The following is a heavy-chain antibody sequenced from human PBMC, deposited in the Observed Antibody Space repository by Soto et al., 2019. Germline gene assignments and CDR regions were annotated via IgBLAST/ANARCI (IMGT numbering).Heavy chain of an antibody. CDR2: ISYEGSNR. CDR1: GFRFSSYA. D-gene: IGHD4-17*01. V-gene: IGHV3-30*18. Sequence: PGGSLRLSCAASGFRFSSYAMHWVRQAPDKGLEWVAVISYEGSNRFYADSVKGRFTVSRDNSKNMVYLQMNSLRGEDTAVFYRAKDYGDYNFNYGMDVWGQGTTVTVSS. CDR3: AKDYGDYNFNYGMDV. J-gene: IGHJ6*02.